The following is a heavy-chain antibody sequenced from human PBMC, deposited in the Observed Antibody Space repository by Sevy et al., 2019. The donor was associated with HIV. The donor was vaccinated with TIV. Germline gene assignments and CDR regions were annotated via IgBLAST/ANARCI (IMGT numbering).Heavy chain of an antibody. CDR2: ISADNGKT. CDR3: ARHRRRWELGGNWFDP. CDR1: GYTFTSYG. J-gene: IGHJ5*02. V-gene: IGHV1-18*01. Sequence: NKRGASVKVSCKASGYTFTSYGITWVRQAPGQGLEWMGWISADNGKTEYAQKVQGRVTMTTDTSTSTAYMELRSLRSDDTAVYYCARHRRRWELGGNWFDPWGQGTLVTVSS. D-gene: IGHD7-27*01.